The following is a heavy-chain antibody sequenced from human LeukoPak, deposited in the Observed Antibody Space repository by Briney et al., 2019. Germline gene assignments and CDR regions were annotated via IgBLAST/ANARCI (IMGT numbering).Heavy chain of an antibody. V-gene: IGHV3-23*01. J-gene: IGHJ3*02. D-gene: IGHD6-13*01. CDR2: ISGSGGST. CDR3: AKIPSSSWSGDAFDI. CDR1: GFTFSSYA. Sequence: PGGSLRLSCAASGFTFSSYAMSWVRQAPGKGLEWVSAISGSGGSTYYADSVKGRFTISRDNSKNTLYLQMNSPRAEDTAVYYCAKIPSSSWSGDAFDIWGQGTMVTVSS.